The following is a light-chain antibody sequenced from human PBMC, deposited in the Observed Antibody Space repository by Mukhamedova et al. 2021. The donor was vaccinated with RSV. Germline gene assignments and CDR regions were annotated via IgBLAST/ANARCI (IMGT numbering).Light chain of an antibody. CDR2: GNS. CDR3: QSYDSSLSGWV. Sequence: QRVTISCTGSSSNIGAGYDVHWYQQLPGTAPKLLIYGNSNRPSGVPDRFSGSQSGTSASLAITGLQAEDEADYYCQSYDSSLSGWVFGG. V-gene: IGLV1-40*01. J-gene: IGLJ3*02. CDR1: SSNIGAGYD.